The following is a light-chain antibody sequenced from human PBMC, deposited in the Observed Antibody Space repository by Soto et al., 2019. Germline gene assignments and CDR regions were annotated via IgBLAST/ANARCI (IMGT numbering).Light chain of an antibody. CDR2: DAS. Sequence: EIMLTQSPATLSLSPGERATLSCRASQSVNNYLAWYQHKPGQAPGLLIYDASNRATGIPARFSGSGSGTDFTLTISSLEPEDFAVYYCQQRSNWPPITFGQGTRLEIK. V-gene: IGKV3-11*01. CDR1: QSVNNY. J-gene: IGKJ5*01. CDR3: QQRSNWPPIT.